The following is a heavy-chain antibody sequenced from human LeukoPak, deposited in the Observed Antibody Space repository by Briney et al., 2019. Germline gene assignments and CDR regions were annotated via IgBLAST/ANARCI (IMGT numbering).Heavy chain of an antibody. CDR1: GFTFDDYG. CDR2: ISSSGSTI. CDR3: AQQSGGYSYGYPNY. D-gene: IGHD5-18*01. J-gene: IGHJ4*02. Sequence: GGSLRLSCAASGFTFDDYGMSWVRQAPGKGLEWVSYISSSGSTIYYADSVKGRFTISRDNAKNSLYLQMNSLRAEDTAVYYCAQQSGGYSYGYPNYWGQGTLVTVSS. V-gene: IGHV3-11*01.